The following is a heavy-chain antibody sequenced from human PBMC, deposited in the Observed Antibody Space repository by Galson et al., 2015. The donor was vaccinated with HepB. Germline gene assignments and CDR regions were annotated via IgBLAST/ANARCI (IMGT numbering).Heavy chain of an antibody. CDR3: AKGYGLVDS. Sequence: SLRLSCAASGFAFDSHAMSWVRQAPGRGLEWISGISGNGDSTFYAASVKGRFTVSRDNSNNMLDLQMNSLRAEDAGLYFCAKGYGLVDSWAQGILVTVSS. V-gene: IGHV3-23*01. CDR1: GFAFDSHA. CDR2: ISGNGDST. D-gene: IGHD5-18*01. J-gene: IGHJ5*01.